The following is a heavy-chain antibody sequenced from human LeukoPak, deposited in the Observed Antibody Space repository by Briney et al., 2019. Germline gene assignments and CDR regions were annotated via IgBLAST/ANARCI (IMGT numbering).Heavy chain of an antibody. Sequence: GGSLRLSCAASGFTFSSYSMNWVRPAPGKGLEWVSSISGSSSYIHSADSVKGRFTISRDNAKNSLFLQMNSLRAEDTAVYCCARDEWGDAFDIWGQGTMVTVFS. CDR2: ISGSSSYI. J-gene: IGHJ3*02. D-gene: IGHD1-26*01. CDR3: ARDEWGDAFDI. V-gene: IGHV3-21*01. CDR1: GFTFSSYS.